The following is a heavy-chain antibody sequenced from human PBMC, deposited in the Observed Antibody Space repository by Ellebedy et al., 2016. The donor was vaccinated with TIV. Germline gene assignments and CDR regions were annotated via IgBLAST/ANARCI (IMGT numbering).Heavy chain of an antibody. J-gene: IGHJ5*02. CDR2: IYYSGST. V-gene: IGHV4-59*01. Sequence: SETLSLTXTVSGGSISSYYWSWIRQPPGKGLEWIGYIYYSGSTNYNPSLKSRVTISVDTSKNQFSLKLSSVTAADTAVYYCARKGHGSGTYNWFDPWGQGTLVTVSS. CDR3: ARKGHGSGTYNWFDP. CDR1: GGSISSYY. D-gene: IGHD3-10*01.